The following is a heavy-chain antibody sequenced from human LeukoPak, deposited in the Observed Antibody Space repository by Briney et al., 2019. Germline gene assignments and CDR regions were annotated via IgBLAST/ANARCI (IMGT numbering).Heavy chain of an antibody. J-gene: IGHJ3*01. Sequence: ASVKVSCKVSGYTLTELSMHWVRQAPGKGLEWMGGFDPEDGETIYAQKFQGRVTTTEDTSTDTAYMELSSLRSEDTAVYYCATDPTMVRGVNLWGQGTMVTVSS. CDR1: GYTLTELS. CDR2: FDPEDGET. CDR3: ATDPTMVRGVNL. D-gene: IGHD3-10*01. V-gene: IGHV1-24*01.